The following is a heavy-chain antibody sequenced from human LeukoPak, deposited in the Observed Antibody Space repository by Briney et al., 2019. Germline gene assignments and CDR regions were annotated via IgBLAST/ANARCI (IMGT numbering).Heavy chain of an antibody. J-gene: IGHJ4*02. CDR3: ARDPPRGGYSDY. V-gene: IGHV3-23*01. CDR2: ISGSGGST. CDR1: GFTFSGYA. D-gene: IGHD5-24*01. Sequence: GGSLRLSCAASGFTFSGYAMSWVRQAPGKGLEWVSAISGSGGSTYYADSVKGRFTISRDNAKNSLYLQMNSLRAEDTAVYYCARDPPRGGYSDYWGQGTLVTVSS.